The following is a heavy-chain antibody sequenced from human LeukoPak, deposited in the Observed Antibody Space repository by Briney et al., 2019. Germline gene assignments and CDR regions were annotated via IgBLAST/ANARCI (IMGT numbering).Heavy chain of an antibody. CDR2: INNDGSTT. D-gene: IGHD6-19*01. CDR1: GFTFTSYW. CDR3: ARTYSSFDY. Sequence: GGSLRLSCAASGFTFTSYWMHWVRQAPGKGLVWVSRINNDGSTTAYADSVKGRFTISRDNAKNTLYPQMNSLGAEDTAVYYCARTYSSFDYWGQGTLVTVSS. V-gene: IGHV3-74*01. J-gene: IGHJ4*02.